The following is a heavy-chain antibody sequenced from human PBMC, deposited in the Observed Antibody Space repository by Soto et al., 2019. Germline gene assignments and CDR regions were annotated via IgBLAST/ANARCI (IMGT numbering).Heavy chain of an antibody. CDR1: GGSFSGYY. Sequence: PSETLSLTCAVYGGSFSGYYWSWIRQPPGKGLEWIGEINHSGSTNYNPSLKSRVTISVDTSKNQFSLKLSSVTAADTAVYYCATLADSSSSGVGYYGMDVWGQGTTVTVSS. D-gene: IGHD6-6*01. CDR2: INHSGST. V-gene: IGHV4-34*01. J-gene: IGHJ6*02. CDR3: ATLADSSSSGVGYYGMDV.